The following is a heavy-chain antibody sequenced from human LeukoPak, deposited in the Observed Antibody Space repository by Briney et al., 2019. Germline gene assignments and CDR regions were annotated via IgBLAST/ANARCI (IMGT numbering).Heavy chain of an antibody. V-gene: IGHV4-34*01. CDR1: GGSFSGYY. J-gene: IGHJ4*02. CDR3: ASGVAADYYFDC. D-gene: IGHD6-25*01. CDR2: INHSGST. Sequence: PSETLSLTCAVYGGSFSGYYWSWIRQPPGKGLEWIGEINHSGSTNYNPSLKSRVTISVDTSKNQFSLKLSSVTAADTAVYYCASGVAADYYFDCWGQGTLVTVSS.